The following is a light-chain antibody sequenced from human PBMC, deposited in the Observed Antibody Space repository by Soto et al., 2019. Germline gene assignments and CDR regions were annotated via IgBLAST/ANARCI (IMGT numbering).Light chain of an antibody. CDR3: QQYYTSALT. CDR2: AAS. V-gene: IGKV1-39*01. CDR1: QSISNF. Sequence: DIQMTQSHSTLSASVGDRVTITCRASQSISNFVNWVQHKPGNAPKVLISAASTWQSGVPPRFSGSESGTDITLSISSLQPEDSASYYCQQYYTSALTFGGGTQG. J-gene: IGKJ4*01.